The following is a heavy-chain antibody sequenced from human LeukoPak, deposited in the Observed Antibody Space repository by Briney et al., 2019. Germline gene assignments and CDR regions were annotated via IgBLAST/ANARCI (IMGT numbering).Heavy chain of an antibody. CDR3: ARDEYSGLYYYMDV. Sequence: PGGSLRLSCAASGFSFSSYEMHWVRQAPGKGLEWVSYIGSTTNSIYYADSVKGRFTISRDNAKKSLHLQMNSLRAEDTAVYYCARDEYSGLYYYMDVWGKGTTVTVSS. D-gene: IGHD5-12*01. J-gene: IGHJ6*03. CDR2: IGSTTNSI. V-gene: IGHV3-48*03. CDR1: GFSFSSYE.